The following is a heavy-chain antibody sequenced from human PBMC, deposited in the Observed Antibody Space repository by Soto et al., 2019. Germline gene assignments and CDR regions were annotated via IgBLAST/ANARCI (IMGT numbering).Heavy chain of an antibody. V-gene: IGHV3-74*01. D-gene: IGHD2-21*02. Sequence: EVRLVESEGGLVQPGGSLSLSCAASGFTFSYYWMHWVRQAPGQGLLWVSRIHSDGSSTTYADSVKGRFTISRDNAKNTVSLQMNSLRVEDTGVYFCAGGDRGAFDLWGQGTMVTVSS. CDR2: IHSDGSST. CDR1: GFTFSYYW. CDR3: AGGDRGAFDL. J-gene: IGHJ3*01.